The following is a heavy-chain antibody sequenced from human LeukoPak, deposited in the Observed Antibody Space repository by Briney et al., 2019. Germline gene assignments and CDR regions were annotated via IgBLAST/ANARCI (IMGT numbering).Heavy chain of an antibody. CDR2: IYYSGST. CDR1: GGSISSGGYY. CDR3: ARCPYYDFWSGYYDFDY. D-gene: IGHD3-3*01. Sequence: SETLSLTCTVSGGSISSGGYYWSWIRQHPGKGLEWIGYIYYSGSTYYNPSLKSRVTISVDTSKNQFSLKLSSVTAADTAVYYCARCPYYDFWSGYYDFDYWGQGTPVTVSS. J-gene: IGHJ4*02. V-gene: IGHV4-31*03.